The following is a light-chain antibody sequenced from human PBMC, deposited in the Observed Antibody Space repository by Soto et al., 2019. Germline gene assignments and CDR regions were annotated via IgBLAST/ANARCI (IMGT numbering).Light chain of an antibody. CDR1: QNINSY. J-gene: IGKJ3*01. V-gene: IGKV3-11*01. CDR2: ATS. Sequence: EIVLTQSPATLSLSPGERATLSCRASQNINSYLAWYQQKPGQAPRLLIYATSNRATGIPARFSGSGSGTDFTLCISSLEPEDFAVYYCQQRSSWPFTFGPGTKVDIK. CDR3: QQRSSWPFT.